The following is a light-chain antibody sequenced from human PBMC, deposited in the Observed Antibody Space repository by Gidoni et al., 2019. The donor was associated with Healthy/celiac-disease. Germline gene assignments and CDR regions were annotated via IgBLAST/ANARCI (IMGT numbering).Light chain of an antibody. CDR3: QQYNNWPRT. Sequence: IVMTQSPATLSVSPGESATLSCRASQSVSSNLAWYQQKTGQAPRLLIYGASTRATGIPARFSGSGSGTEFTLTISSLQSEDFAVYYCQQYNNWPRTFGQGTKVEIK. J-gene: IGKJ1*01. V-gene: IGKV3-15*01. CDR1: QSVSSN. CDR2: GAS.